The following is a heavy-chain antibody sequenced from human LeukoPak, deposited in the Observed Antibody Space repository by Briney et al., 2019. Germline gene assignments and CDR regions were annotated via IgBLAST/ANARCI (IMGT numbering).Heavy chain of an antibody. CDR2: ISYDGSNK. V-gene: IGHV3-30-3*01. Sequence: GGSLRLSCAASGFTFNNYGIHWVRQAPGKGLEWVAVISYDGSNKYYADSVKGRFTISRDNSKNTLYLQMNSLRAEDAAVYYCASATPTYDSSGYYSDYWGQGTLVTVSS. CDR1: GFTFNNYG. D-gene: IGHD3-22*01. J-gene: IGHJ4*02. CDR3: ASATPTYDSSGYYSDY.